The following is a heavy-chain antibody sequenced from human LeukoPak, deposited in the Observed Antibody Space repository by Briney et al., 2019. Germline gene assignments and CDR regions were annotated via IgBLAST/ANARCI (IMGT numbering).Heavy chain of an antibody. D-gene: IGHD4-23*01. J-gene: IGHJ4*02. Sequence: PGGSLRLSCAASGFTFSSYAMSWVRQAPGKGLEWVSSISSSSSYIYYADSVKGRFTISRDNAKNSLYLQMNSLRAEDTAVYYCARVPRGGFRFFDYWGQGTLVTVSS. CDR2: ISSSSSYI. CDR1: GFTFSSYA. V-gene: IGHV3-21*01. CDR3: ARVPRGGFRFFDY.